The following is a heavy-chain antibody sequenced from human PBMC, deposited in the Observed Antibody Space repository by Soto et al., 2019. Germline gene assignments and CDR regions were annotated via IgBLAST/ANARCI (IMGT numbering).Heavy chain of an antibody. J-gene: IGHJ6*02. Sequence: PSETLSLTCAVYGGTFSGYYWSWIRQPPGKGLEWIGYIYYSGSTNYNPSLKSRVTISVGTSKNQFSLKLSSVTAADTAVYYCARLAYSSGWYSYGMDAWGQGTTVTVSS. D-gene: IGHD6-19*01. V-gene: IGHV4-59*08. CDR3: ARLAYSSGWYSYGMDA. CDR1: GGTFSGYY. CDR2: IYYSGST.